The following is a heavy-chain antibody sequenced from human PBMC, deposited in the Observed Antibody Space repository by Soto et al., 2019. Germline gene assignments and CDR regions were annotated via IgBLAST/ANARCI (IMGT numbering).Heavy chain of an antibody. CDR2: ISGSGGST. CDR1: GFTLSSYA. V-gene: IGHV3-23*01. Sequence: GGSLRLSCAASGFTLSSYAMSWVRQAPGKGLEWVSAISGSGGSTYYADSVKGRFTISRDNSKNTLYLQMNSLRAEDTAVYYCAKDCSSTSCSYAFDIWGQGTMVTVSS. J-gene: IGHJ3*02. CDR3: AKDCSSTSCSYAFDI. D-gene: IGHD2-2*01.